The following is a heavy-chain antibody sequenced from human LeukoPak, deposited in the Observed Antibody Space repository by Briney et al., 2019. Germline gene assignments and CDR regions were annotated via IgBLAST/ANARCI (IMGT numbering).Heavy chain of an antibody. CDR2: IYYTGST. Sequence: PSEPLSLTCSVSGGSITNSYWSWLRQPPGKGLEWIGYIYYTGSTTYSPSYKSRVTISIDTSRNQISLKLTSVTAADTAVYYCARHVAVGETAWGQGTLVTVFS. J-gene: IGHJ5*02. V-gene: IGHV4-59*08. CDR3: ARHVAVGETA. CDR1: GGSITNSY. D-gene: IGHD1-26*01.